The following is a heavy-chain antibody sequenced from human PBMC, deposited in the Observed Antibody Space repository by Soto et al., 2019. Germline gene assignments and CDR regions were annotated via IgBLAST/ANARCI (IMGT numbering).Heavy chain of an antibody. J-gene: IGHJ4*02. D-gene: IGHD5-12*01. Sequence: GGSLRLSCAASGFTFKNYAMTWVRQAPGKGLEWVSLIYGSGGSTDYADSVKGRFTISRDNSKNMLYVQMNSLRDEDTAVYYCARKDVAFDYWGQGIPVTVSP. V-gene: IGHV3-23*01. CDR1: GFTFKNYA. CDR2: IYGSGGST. CDR3: ARKDVAFDY.